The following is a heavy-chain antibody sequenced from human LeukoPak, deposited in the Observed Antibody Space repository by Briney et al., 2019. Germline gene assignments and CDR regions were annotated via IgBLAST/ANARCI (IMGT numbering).Heavy chain of an antibody. V-gene: IGHV4-59*01. J-gene: IGHJ5*02. Sequence: PSETLSLTCTVSGASISSYYWSWIRQPPGKGLDWIGYISYSGSTNYNTSLMSRVTISLDTSKNQVSLKLSSVTAADTAVYYCARDKDSLFDPWGQGTLVTVSS. CDR1: GASISSYY. CDR3: ARDKDSLFDP. D-gene: IGHD2-15*01. CDR2: ISYSGST.